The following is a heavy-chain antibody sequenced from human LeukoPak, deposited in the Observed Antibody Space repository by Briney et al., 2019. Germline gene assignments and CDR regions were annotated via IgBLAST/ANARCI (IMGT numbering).Heavy chain of an antibody. V-gene: IGHV4-34*01. CDR3: AKSNGYGLVDI. D-gene: IGHD3-10*01. Sequence: SEALSLTCAVYGGSFSGYYWSWIRQPPGKGLEWIGEINHSGSTNYNPSLKSRVTISVDTSKNQFSLRLNSVTAADTAVYYCAKSNGYGLVDIWGQGTMVTVSS. J-gene: IGHJ3*02. CDR2: INHSGST. CDR1: GGSFSGYY.